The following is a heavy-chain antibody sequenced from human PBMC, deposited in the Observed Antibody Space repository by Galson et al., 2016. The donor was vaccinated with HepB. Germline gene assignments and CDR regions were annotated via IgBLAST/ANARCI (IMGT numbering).Heavy chain of an antibody. CDR2: IDWDDDK. V-gene: IGHV2-70*01. CDR1: GFSLSTNGMS. D-gene: IGHD4-17*01. CDR3: ARAGVDYGADGYPFDY. J-gene: IGHJ4*02. Sequence: PALVKPTQTLTLTCTFSGFSLSTNGMSVSWIRQPPGKALEWLALIDWDDDKYYSTSLKTRLTISQDTSKNQVVLTMTNLDPVDTATYYCARAGVDYGADGYPFDYWGQGTLVTVSS.